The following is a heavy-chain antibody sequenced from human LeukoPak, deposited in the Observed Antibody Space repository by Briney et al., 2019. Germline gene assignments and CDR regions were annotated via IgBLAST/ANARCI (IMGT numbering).Heavy chain of an antibody. CDR1: GFTFRNFP. CDR3: AKDIEHFAP. V-gene: IGHV3-23*01. CDR2: LSSGGTKT. J-gene: IGHJ5*02. Sequence: QPGRSLRLSCAASGFTFRNFPMSWVRQAPRKRLEWVSGLSSGGTKTFYAASVKGRFTISRDGSNSTVFLQMDSLRVEDTARYYCAKDIEHFAPSGQGTLGVVSS. D-gene: IGHD3-3*02.